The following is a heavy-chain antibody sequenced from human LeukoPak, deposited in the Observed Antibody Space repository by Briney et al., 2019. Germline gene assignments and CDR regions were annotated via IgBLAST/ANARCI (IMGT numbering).Heavy chain of an antibody. Sequence: KPSETLSLTCTVSGYSISSGYLWGWIRQPPGKGLEWIGSTYHGGTTYSNPSLKSRVIISEDTSKNQFSLKLSSVTAADTAVYYCARGSGDWTYYFDYWGQGTWSPSPQ. V-gene: IGHV4-38-2*02. CDR1: GYSISSGYL. J-gene: IGHJ4*02. CDR3: ARGSGDWTYYFDY. CDR2: TYHGGTT. D-gene: IGHD2-21*02.